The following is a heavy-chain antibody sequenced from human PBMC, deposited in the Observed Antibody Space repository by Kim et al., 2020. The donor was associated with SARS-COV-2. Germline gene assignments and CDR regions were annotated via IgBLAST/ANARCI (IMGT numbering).Heavy chain of an antibody. CDR1: GFTFSNYA. CDR2: IGGSGSDT. J-gene: IGHJ5*02. CDR3: AKDGKCGYDAVNWFDT. V-gene: IGHV3-23*01. Sequence: GGSLRLSCAASGFTFSNYAMSWVRQAPGKGLEWVSAIGGSGSDTNYADSVKGRFTISRDNSNNILYLQMNSLRGDDTAVYFCAKDGKCGYDAVNWFDTWGQGTLVTVSS. D-gene: IGHD5-12*01.